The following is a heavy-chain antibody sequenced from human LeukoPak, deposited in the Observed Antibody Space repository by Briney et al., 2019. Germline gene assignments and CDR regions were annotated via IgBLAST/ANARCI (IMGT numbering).Heavy chain of an antibody. J-gene: IGHJ4*02. CDR2: INPNSGGT. Sequence: ASVKVSCKASGYTFTGYYMHRVRQAPGQGLEGMGWINPNSGGTNYAQKFQGRVTMTRDTSISTAYMELSRLRSDDTAVYYCAKGYSYGYTHFDYWGQGTLVTVSS. D-gene: IGHD5-18*01. CDR1: GYTFTGYY. CDR3: AKGYSYGYTHFDY. V-gene: IGHV1-2*02.